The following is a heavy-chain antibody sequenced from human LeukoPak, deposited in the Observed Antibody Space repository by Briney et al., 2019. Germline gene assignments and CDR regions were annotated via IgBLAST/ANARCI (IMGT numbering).Heavy chain of an antibody. D-gene: IGHD6-19*01. V-gene: IGHV3-23*01. Sequence: GGSLRLSCAASRFIFSASAITWVRHAPRKGREWVSGVRGSGTSTYYADSVKGRFTISRDNSKNTLYLQMNSLRAEDTAVYYCAKHGSGWSGGANYSDYWGQGALVTVSS. CDR3: AKHGSGWSGGANYSDY. CDR1: RFIFSASA. CDR2: VRGSGTST. J-gene: IGHJ4*02.